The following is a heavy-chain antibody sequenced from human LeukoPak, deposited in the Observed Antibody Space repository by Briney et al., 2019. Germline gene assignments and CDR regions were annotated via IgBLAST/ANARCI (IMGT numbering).Heavy chain of an antibody. CDR2: RNPNSGNT. V-gene: IGHV1-8*01. J-gene: IGHJ4*02. Sequence: ASVKVSCKASGYTFTSYDINWVRQATGQGLEWMGWRNPNSGNTGYAQKFQGRVTMTRNTSISTAYMELSSLRSEDTAVYYCARGRPSLYYYDSSGYYSDYWGQGTLVTVSS. D-gene: IGHD3-22*01. CDR1: GYTFTSYD. CDR3: ARGRPSLYYYDSSGYYSDY.